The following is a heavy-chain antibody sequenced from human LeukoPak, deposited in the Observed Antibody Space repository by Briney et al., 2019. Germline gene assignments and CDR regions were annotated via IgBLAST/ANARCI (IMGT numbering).Heavy chain of an antibody. Sequence: GGSLRLSCAASGFTFSSYSMNWVRQAPGKGLEWVSSISSSSSYIYYADSVKGRFSISRDNAKNSLYLQMNSLRAEDTAVYYCARGHVSGYDSDFGYWGQGTLVTVSS. CDR3: ARGHVSGYDSDFGY. CDR2: ISSSSSYI. D-gene: IGHD5-12*01. J-gene: IGHJ4*02. CDR1: GFTFSSYS. V-gene: IGHV3-21*01.